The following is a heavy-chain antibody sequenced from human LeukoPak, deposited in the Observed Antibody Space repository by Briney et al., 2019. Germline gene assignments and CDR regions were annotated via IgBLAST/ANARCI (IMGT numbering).Heavy chain of an antibody. V-gene: IGHV3-23*01. CDR1: GFTFSSYD. CDR2: ISGSGGST. D-gene: IGHD3-3*01. CDR3: ARDWSHRCFDY. Sequence: QPGGSLRLSCAASGFTFSSYDMDWVRQAPGKGLEWVSAISGSGGSTYYADSVKGRFTISRDTSKNTLYLQMNSLRAEDTAVYYCARDWSHRCFDYRGQGTLVTVSS. J-gene: IGHJ4*02.